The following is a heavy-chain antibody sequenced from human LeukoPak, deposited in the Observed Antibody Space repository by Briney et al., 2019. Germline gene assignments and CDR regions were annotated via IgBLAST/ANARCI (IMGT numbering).Heavy chain of an antibody. D-gene: IGHD3-22*01. CDR3: ARGDYDSSGYALYYFDY. Sequence: GASVKVSCKASGYTFTSYAMNWVRQAPGQGLEWMGWINTYTGNPTYAQGFTGRFVFSLDTSVSTAYLQISSLKAEDTAVYYCARGDYDSSGYALYYFDYWGQGTLVTVSS. CDR1: GYTFTSYA. CDR2: INTYTGNP. V-gene: IGHV7-4-1*02. J-gene: IGHJ4*02.